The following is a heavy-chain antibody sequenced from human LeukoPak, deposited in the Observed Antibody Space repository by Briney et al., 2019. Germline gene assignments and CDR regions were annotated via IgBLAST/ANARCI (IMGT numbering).Heavy chain of an antibody. V-gene: IGHV4-59*08. Sequence: SETLSLTCTVSGGSISSYYWSWIRQPPGKGLEWIGYIYYSGSTNYNPSLKSRVTISVDTSKNQFSLKLTSVTAADTAVYYCARDSSGYYRIDYWGQGTLVTVSS. CDR3: ARDSSGYYRIDY. D-gene: IGHD3-22*01. J-gene: IGHJ4*02. CDR1: GGSISSYY. CDR2: IYYSGST.